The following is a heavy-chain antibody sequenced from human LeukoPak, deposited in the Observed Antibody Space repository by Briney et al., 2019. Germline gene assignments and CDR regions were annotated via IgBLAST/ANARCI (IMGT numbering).Heavy chain of an antibody. Sequence: PSETLSLTCTVSGGSIRSYYWSWIRQPPGKGLGCSGYIYYSESTNYNPSLKSLVTISVATSKNQFSPQLTPGTPADTGVYFSARGGWYSINWGQGTLVTVSS. D-gene: IGHD6-19*01. V-gene: IGHV4-59*01. CDR2: IYYSEST. CDR3: ARGGWYSIN. J-gene: IGHJ4*02. CDR1: GGSIRSYY.